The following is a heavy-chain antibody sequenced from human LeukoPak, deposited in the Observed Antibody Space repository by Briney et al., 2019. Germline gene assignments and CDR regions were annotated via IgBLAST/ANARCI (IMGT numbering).Heavy chain of an antibody. J-gene: IGHJ4*02. CDR1: GGTFSSYA. Sequence: ASVKVSCKASGGTFSSYAISWVRQAPGQGLEWMGRIIPILGIANYAQKFQGRVTITRDSSASTAYMELSSLRSEDTAVYYCARDDGGSSWRFFDYWGQGTLVTVSS. CDR2: IIPILGIA. CDR3: ARDDGGSSWRFFDY. D-gene: IGHD6-13*01. V-gene: IGHV1-69*04.